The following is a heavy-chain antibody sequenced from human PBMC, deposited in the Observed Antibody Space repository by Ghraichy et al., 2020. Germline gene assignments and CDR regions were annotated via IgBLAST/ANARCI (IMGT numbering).Heavy chain of an antibody. CDR1: GGSISSYY. V-gene: IGHV4-4*07. CDR3: ARVFYYYDSSGYYYFDY. CDR2: IYTSGST. J-gene: IGHJ4*02. D-gene: IGHD3-22*01. Sequence: SETLSLTCTVSGGSISSYYWSWIRQPTGKGLEWIGRIYTSGSTNYNPSLKSRVTMSVDTSKNQFSLKLSSVTAADTAVYYCARVFYYYDSSGYYYFDYWGQGTLVTVSS.